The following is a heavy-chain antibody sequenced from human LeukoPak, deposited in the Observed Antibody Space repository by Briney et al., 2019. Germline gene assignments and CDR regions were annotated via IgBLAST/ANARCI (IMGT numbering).Heavy chain of an antibody. D-gene: IGHD6-19*01. Sequence: SETLSLTCTVSGGSINSYYWSWIRQPPGMGLEWIGYFYYSGTTNYNPSLKSRVTISVDTSQNQFSLKLSSVTAADTAVYYCARRLRGIAVAGTHWYFDLWGRGTLVTVSS. CDR3: ARRLRGIAVAGTHWYFDL. CDR1: GGSINSYY. J-gene: IGHJ2*01. V-gene: IGHV4-59*01. CDR2: FYYSGTT.